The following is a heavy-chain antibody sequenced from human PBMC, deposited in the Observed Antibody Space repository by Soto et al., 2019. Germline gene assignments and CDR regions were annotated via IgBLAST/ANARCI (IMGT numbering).Heavy chain of an antibody. CDR3: ARDYRLGDILTDDDAFDI. V-gene: IGHV1-18*01. J-gene: IGHJ3*02. Sequence: ASVKVSCKASGYTFTSYGISWVRQAPGQGLEWMGWISAYNGNTNYAQKLQGRVTMTTDTSTSTAYMEMRSLRSDDTAVYYCARDYRLGDILTDDDAFDIWGQGTMVTVSS. D-gene: IGHD3-9*01. CDR1: GYTFTSYG. CDR2: ISAYNGNT.